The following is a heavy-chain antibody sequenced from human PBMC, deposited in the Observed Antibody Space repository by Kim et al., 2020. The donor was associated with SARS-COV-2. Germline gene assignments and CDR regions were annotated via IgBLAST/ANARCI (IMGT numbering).Heavy chain of an antibody. CDR3: AKARYSSSWYYFDY. V-gene: IGHV3-23*01. J-gene: IGHJ4*02. D-gene: IGHD6-13*01. CDR2: ISGSGDST. CDR1: GFTFISYA. Sequence: GGSLRLSCAASGFTFISYAMSWVRQAPEKGLEWVSVISGSGDSTYYADSVKGRFTISRDNSKNTLYLQMNSLRAEDTAVYYCAKARYSSSWYYFDYWGQGTLVTVSS.